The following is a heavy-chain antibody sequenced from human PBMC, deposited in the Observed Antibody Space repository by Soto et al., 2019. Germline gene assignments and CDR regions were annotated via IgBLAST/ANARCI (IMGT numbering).Heavy chain of an antibody. J-gene: IGHJ6*02. CDR3: ARGRECSSSSCYYYYYGMDV. CDR1: GGSISSYY. V-gene: IGHV4-59*01. CDR2: IYYSGST. Sequence: KASETLSLTCTVSGGSISSYYWSWIRQPPGKGLEWIGYIYYSGSTNYNPSLKSRVTISVDTSKNQFSLKLSSVTAADTAVYYCARGRECSSSSCYYYYYGMDVWGQGTTVTVSS. D-gene: IGHD6-6*01.